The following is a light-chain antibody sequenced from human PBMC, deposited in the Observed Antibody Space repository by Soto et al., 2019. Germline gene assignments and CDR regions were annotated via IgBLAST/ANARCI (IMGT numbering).Light chain of an antibody. J-gene: IGKJ2*01. CDR2: GAS. CDR3: DKFCCSFGRSLYT. Sequence: EIVLTQSPGTLSLSPGERATLSCRASQSVNSIYLAWYQQKPGQAPRHLIYGASYSATGIPNSFSGSGSGTVFTLNISLLDREDCAVDYRDKFCCSFGRSLYTFGQGTKLEIK. V-gene: IGKV3-20*01. CDR1: QSVNSIY.